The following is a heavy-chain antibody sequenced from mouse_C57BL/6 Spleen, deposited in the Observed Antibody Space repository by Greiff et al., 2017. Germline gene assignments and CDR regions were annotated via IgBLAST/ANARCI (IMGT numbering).Heavy chain of an antibody. CDR1: GYAFSSSW. V-gene: IGHV1-82*01. CDR3: ARDYGSTFAY. CDR2: IYPGDGDT. Sequence: QVQLQQSGPELVKPGASVKISCKASGYAFSSSWMNWVKQRPGTGLEWIGRIYPGDGDTNYNGKFKGKATLTADKSSSTAYMQLSSLTSEDSAVYFCARDYGSTFAYWGQGTLVTVSA. D-gene: IGHD1-1*01. J-gene: IGHJ3*01.